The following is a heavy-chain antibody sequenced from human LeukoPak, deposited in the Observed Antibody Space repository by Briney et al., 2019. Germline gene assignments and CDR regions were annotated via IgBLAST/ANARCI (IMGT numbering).Heavy chain of an antibody. CDR1: GGSFRGYY. CDR3: ARTTRLGDCSSTSCPRYYYYGMDV. D-gene: IGHD2-2*01. Sequence: SETLSLTCAGYGGSFRGYYWSWIRQPPGKGLEWIGEINHSGSTNYNPSLKSRVTISVDTSKSQFSLKLSSATAADTAVYYCARTTRLGDCSSTSCPRYYYYGMDVWGQGTTVTVSS. J-gene: IGHJ6*02. V-gene: IGHV4-34*01. CDR2: INHSGST.